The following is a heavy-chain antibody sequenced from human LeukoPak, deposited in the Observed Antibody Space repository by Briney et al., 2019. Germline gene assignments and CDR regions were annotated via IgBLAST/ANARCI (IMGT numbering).Heavy chain of an antibody. CDR3: ARAKRHAAVFYMDV. J-gene: IGHJ6*03. Sequence: SETLSLTCTVSGGSISSSSYYWGWIRQPPGKGLEWIGSIYYSGSTYYNPSLKSRVTISVDTSKNQFSLKLSSVTAADTAVYYCARAKRHAAVFYMDVWGKGTTVTISS. V-gene: IGHV4-39*07. D-gene: IGHD6-13*01. CDR1: GGSISSSSYY. CDR2: IYYSGST.